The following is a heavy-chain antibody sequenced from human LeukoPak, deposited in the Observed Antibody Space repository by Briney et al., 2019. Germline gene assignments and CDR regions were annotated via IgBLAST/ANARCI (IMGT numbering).Heavy chain of an antibody. Sequence: PGGSLRLSCAASGFTFSSYGMHWVRQAPGKGLEWVSAISGSGGSTYYADSVKGRFTISRDNSKNTLYLQMNSLRAEDTAVYYCAKEYYDFWSGYPHDYWGQGTLVTVSS. CDR3: AKEYYDFWSGYPHDY. CDR1: GFTFSSYG. CDR2: ISGSGGST. D-gene: IGHD3-3*01. J-gene: IGHJ4*02. V-gene: IGHV3-23*01.